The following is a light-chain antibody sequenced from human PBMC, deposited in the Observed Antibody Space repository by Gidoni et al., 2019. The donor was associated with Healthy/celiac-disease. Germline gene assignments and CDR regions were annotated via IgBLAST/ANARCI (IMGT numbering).Light chain of an antibody. V-gene: IGKV3-11*01. CDR1: QSVSSY. CDR2: DAS. J-gene: IGKJ4*01. CDR3: QQRSNWPAT. Sequence: EIVMTQSPATLSLSPVERATLSCRASQSVSSYLAWYQQTPGKAPRLLIYDASNRATGIPARFSGSGSGTDFTLTISSLEPEDFAVYYCQQRSNWPATFGGGTKVEIK.